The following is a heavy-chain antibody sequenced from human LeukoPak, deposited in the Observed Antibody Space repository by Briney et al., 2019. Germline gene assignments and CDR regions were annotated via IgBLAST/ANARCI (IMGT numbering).Heavy chain of an antibody. CDR1: GGSFSGYY. V-gene: IGHV4-34*01. J-gene: IGHJ4*02. D-gene: IGHD3-22*01. CDR3: ARSYYYDSSLGDY. Sequence: SETLSLTCAVYGGSFSGYYWSWIRQPPGKGLEWIGEINHSGSTNYNPSLKSRVTISVDTSKNQFSLRLSSVTAADTAVYYCARSYYYDSSLGDYWGQGTLVTVSS. CDR2: INHSGST.